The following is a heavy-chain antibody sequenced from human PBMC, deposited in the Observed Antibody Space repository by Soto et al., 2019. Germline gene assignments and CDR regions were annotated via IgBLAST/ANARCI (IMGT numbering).Heavy chain of an antibody. D-gene: IGHD3-22*01. CDR2: IIPILGIA. CDR1: GGTFSSYT. CDR3: ASGEGATMIVVVHGDAFDI. Sequence: QVQLVQSGAEVKKPGSSVKVSCKASGGTFSSYTISWVRQAPGQGLEWMGRIIPILGIANYAQKFQGRVTITADKSTSTAYMELSSLRFEDTAVYYCASGEGATMIVVVHGDAFDIWGQGTMVTVSS. V-gene: IGHV1-69*02. J-gene: IGHJ3*02.